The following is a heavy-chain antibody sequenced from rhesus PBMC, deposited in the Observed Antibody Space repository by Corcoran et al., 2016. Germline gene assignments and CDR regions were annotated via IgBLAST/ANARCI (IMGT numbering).Heavy chain of an antibody. CDR1: GYTFTDYY. CDR2: INPYNGNT. D-gene: IGHD3-28*01. V-gene: IGHV1S2*01. CDR3: ARVYYYDSGYYHYFDY. Sequence: QVQLVQSGAEVKKPGSSVKVSCKASGYTFTDYYMHWVRQAPRQGLEWMGWINPYNGNTKNEQKFQGRVTMTRDTSTSTAYMELSSLRSEDAAVYYCARVYYYDSGYYHYFDYWGQGVLVTVSS. J-gene: IGHJ4*01.